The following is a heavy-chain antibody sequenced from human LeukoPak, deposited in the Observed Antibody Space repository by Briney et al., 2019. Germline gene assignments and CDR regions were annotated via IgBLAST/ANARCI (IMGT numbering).Heavy chain of an antibody. J-gene: IGHJ4*02. V-gene: IGHV6-1*01. CDR1: GDSVSSNNAA. D-gene: IGHD6-19*01. Sequence: SQTLSLTCAISGDSVSSNNAAWNWIRQSPSRGLEWLGRTYYRSRWYHDYAESVKSRVTINSDTSKNQFSLQVNSVTPEDTAVYYCASGFSGMTVALFASWGQGTLVTVSS. CDR3: ASGFSGMTVALFAS. CDR2: TYYRSRWYH.